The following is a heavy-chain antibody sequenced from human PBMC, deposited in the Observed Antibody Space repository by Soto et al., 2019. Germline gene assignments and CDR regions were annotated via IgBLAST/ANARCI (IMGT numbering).Heavy chain of an antibody. V-gene: IGHV3-30-3*01. CDR2: ISYDGSNK. CDR1: GFTFSSYA. D-gene: IGHD3-16*01. CDR3: ARDLRIGTSPHPGYGY. J-gene: IGHJ4*02. Sequence: QVQLVESGGGVVQPGRSLRLSCAASGFTFSSYAMHWVRQAPGKGLEWVAVISYDGSNKYYADSVKGRFTISRDNSKNTLYLQMNSLRAEDTAVYYCARDLRIGTSPHPGYGYWGQGTLVTVSS.